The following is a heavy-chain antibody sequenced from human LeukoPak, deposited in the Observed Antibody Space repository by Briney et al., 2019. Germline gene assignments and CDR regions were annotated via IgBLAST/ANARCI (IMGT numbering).Heavy chain of an antibody. CDR2: VSGRGDST. D-gene: IGHD4-23*01. CDR1: GFTFSSYA. V-gene: IGHV3-23*01. CDR3: AKATNYGGNRGAFDI. Sequence: GGSLRLSCAASGFTFSSYAMSWVRQAPGKGLEWVSGVSGRGDSTYNADSVRGRFTISRDNSKNTLYLQMNSLRAEDTAVYYCAKATNYGGNRGAFDIWGQGTMVTVSS. J-gene: IGHJ3*02.